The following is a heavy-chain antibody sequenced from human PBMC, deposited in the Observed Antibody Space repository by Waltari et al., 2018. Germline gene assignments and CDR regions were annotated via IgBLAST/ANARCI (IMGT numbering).Heavy chain of an antibody. J-gene: IGHJ5*02. CDR3: AKGRVDYGDYAPLGCFDT. V-gene: IGHV1-69*10. CDR1: GGTFVSYA. D-gene: IGHD4-17*01. Sequence: QVQLVQSGSGVKEPGSSVKGSCKASGGTFVSYACSWVRRAPGQGLEWLGGVIPVRGRPHNAQKFDDRVTITADTSTGTAYMELISLTSDDTALYYCAKGRVDYGDYAPLGCFDTWGQGTLVTVSS. CDR2: VIPVRGRP.